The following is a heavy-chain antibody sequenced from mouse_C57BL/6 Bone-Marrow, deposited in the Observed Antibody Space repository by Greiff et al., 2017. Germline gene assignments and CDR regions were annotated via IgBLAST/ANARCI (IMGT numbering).Heavy chain of an antibody. V-gene: IGHV1-22*01. Sequence: EVQLQQSGPELVQPGSSLKISFNASGYTFTYYTMHWVKQSHGKSLEWIGYINPNNGGTSYNQKFKGKATLTVNKSSSTAYMELRSLTSEDSAVYYCAREGNEPMDYWGQGTSVTVSS. J-gene: IGHJ4*01. CDR2: INPNNGGT. CDR3: AREGNEPMDY. CDR1: GYTFTYYT.